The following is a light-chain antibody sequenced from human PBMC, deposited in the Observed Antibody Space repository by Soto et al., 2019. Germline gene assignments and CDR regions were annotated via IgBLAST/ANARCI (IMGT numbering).Light chain of an antibody. CDR3: QHLNSYPLT. CDR1: QAINTY. CDR2: DAS. Sequence: DIHLSQSPSLLSASVGYRFTITCRASQAINTYLDWYQQKPGKAPKLLIYDASTLKSGVPSRFRGSGSGTEFSLTISNLQPEDFETYYCQHLNSYPLTFGGGTKVDIK. J-gene: IGKJ4*01. V-gene: IGKV1-9*01.